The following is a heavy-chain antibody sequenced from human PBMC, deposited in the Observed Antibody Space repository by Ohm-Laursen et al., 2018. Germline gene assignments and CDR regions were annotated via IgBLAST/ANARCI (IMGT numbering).Heavy chain of an antibody. CDR1: GFTFSSYA. D-gene: IGHD3-3*01. J-gene: IGHJ4*02. Sequence: SLRLSCSASGFTFSSYAMSWVRQAPGKGLEWVSAISGSGGSTYYADSVRGRFTISRDNSKNTLYLQMNSLRAEDTAVYYCAKTAYYDFWSDQRYYFDYWGQGTLVTVSS. V-gene: IGHV3-23*01. CDR2: ISGSGGST. CDR3: AKTAYYDFWSDQRYYFDY.